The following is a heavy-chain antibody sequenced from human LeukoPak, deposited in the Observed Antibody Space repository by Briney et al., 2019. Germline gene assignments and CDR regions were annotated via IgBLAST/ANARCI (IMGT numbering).Heavy chain of an antibody. Sequence: GSLRLSCAASGFTDYMTWVRQAPGKGLEWVSVIYSGGSTYYADSVKGRFTISRDNSKNTLYLQMNSLRAEDTAVYYCAKYSSSWYWGYYFDYWGQGTLVTVSS. V-gene: IGHV3-53*01. CDR2: IYSGGST. J-gene: IGHJ4*02. CDR3: AKYSSSWYWGYYFDY. D-gene: IGHD6-13*01. CDR1: GFTDY.